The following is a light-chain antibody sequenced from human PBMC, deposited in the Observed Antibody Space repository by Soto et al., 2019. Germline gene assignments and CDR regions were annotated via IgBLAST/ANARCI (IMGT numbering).Light chain of an antibody. V-gene: IGKV3-20*01. J-gene: IGKJ4*01. CDR1: QSVSSIY. CDR3: QQYGSSRNT. CDR2: GAS. Sequence: EIVLTQSPGALSVSPGEGVTLSCRASQSVSSIYVAWYHQRPGQAPRLVLFGASIRATGIPDRFTGSGSGTDFLLTIKRLEPEDFAVYYCQQYGSSRNTFGGGTKVEIK.